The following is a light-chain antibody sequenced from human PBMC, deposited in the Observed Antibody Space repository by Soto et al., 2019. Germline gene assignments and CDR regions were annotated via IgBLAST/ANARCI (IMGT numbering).Light chain of an antibody. Sequence: EIVLIQSPATLSLSPGKRATLSCRASQSVSRYLAWYQQKAGQAPRLLIYEASNRATGIPARFSGSGSGTDFTLTISSLEPEDFAVYYCQQRSNWPPYTFGQGTKLEIK. J-gene: IGKJ2*01. CDR3: QQRSNWPPYT. CDR1: QSVSRY. V-gene: IGKV3-11*01. CDR2: EAS.